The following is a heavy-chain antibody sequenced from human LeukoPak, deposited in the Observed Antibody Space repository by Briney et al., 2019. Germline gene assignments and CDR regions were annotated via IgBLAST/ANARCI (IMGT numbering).Heavy chain of an antibody. Sequence: ASVKVSCEASGYTFTSYGISWVRQAPGQGLEWMGWISAYNGNTNYAQKLQGRVTMTTDTSTSTAYMELRSLRSDDTAVYYCARWATTVTYFDYWGQGTLATVSS. J-gene: IGHJ4*02. D-gene: IGHD4-17*01. CDR1: GYTFTSYG. V-gene: IGHV1-18*01. CDR3: ARWATTVTYFDY. CDR2: ISAYNGNT.